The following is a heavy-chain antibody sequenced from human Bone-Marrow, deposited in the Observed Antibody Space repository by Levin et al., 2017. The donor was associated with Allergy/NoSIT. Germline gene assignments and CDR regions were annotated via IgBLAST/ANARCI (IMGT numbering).Heavy chain of an antibody. D-gene: IGHD3-10*01. J-gene: IGHJ6*02. CDR1: GGTFSNYA. CDR2: IIPRFGTA. Sequence: SVKVSCKASGGTFSNYAISWVRQAPGQGLEWMGAIIPRFGTASYAQKFPGRITITADESTSTVYVEVSSLRSEDTAVYYCARGRDQPATIVSGLDVWGQGTAVTVSS. CDR3: ARGRDQPATIVSGLDV. V-gene: IGHV1-69*13.